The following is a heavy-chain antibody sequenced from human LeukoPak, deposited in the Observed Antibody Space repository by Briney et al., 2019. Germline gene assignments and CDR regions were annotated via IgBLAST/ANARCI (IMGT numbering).Heavy chain of an antibody. J-gene: IGHJ4*02. CDR3: TKWSGYRDS. D-gene: IGHD3-10*02. V-gene: IGHV3-21*01. CDR1: GFTFSSYS. Sequence: GGSLRVSCAASGFTFSSYSMNWVRQAPGKGLEWVSSISSSSGYINYADSLKGRFAVSRDNAKNSLSLQMNSLRAEDTAVYYCTKWSGYRDSWGQGTLVTVSS. CDR2: ISSSSGYI.